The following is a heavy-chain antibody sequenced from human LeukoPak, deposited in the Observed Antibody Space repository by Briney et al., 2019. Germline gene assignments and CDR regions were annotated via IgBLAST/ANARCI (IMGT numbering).Heavy chain of an antibody. CDR3: ARVQWLAPQYYFDY. CDR2: ISAYNGNT. V-gene: IGHV1-18*01. CDR1: GYTFTSYG. Sequence: VASVKVSCKASGYTFTSYGISWVRQAPGQGLEWMGWISAYNGNTNYAQKLQGRVTMTTDTSTSTAYMELSSLRSEDTAVYYCARVQWLAPQYYFDYWGQGTLVTVSS. D-gene: IGHD6-19*01. J-gene: IGHJ4*02.